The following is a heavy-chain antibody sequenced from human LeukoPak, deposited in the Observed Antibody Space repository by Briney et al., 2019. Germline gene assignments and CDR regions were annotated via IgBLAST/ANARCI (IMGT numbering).Heavy chain of an antibody. Sequence: SVKVSCKASGGTFSSYAISWVRQAPGQGLEWMGGIIPIFCTANYAQKLQGRVTITADESTSTAYMELSSLRSEDTAVYYCARGGSPSIAAAGTVLQTFDYWGQGTLVTVSS. V-gene: IGHV1-69*01. CDR3: ARGGSPSIAAAGTVLQTFDY. J-gene: IGHJ4*02. CDR1: GGTFSSYA. D-gene: IGHD6-13*01. CDR2: IIPIFCTA.